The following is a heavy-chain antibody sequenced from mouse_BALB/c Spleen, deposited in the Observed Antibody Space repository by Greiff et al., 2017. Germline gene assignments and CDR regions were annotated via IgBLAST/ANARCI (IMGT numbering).Heavy chain of an antibody. CDR1: GYTFTSYT. J-gene: IGHJ4*01. V-gene: IGHV1-4*02. Sequence: VQLQQSAAELARPGASVKMSCKASGYTFTSYTMHWVKQRPGQGLEWIGYINPSSGYTEYNQKFKDKTTLTADKSSSTAYMQLSSLTSEDSAVYYSARYYYVSYAMDYWGQGTSVTVSS. CDR3: ARYYYVSYAMDY. D-gene: IGHD1-1*01. CDR2: INPSSGYT.